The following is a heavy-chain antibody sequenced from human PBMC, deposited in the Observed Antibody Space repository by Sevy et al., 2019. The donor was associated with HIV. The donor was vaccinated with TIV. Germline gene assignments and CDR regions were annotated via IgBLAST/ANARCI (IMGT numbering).Heavy chain of an antibody. CDR3: AKSTGYCSGGSCYRPQLDY. Sequence: GGSLRLSCAASGFTFDDYAMHWVRQAPGKGLEWVSVISWNSGSIGYADSVKGRFTISRDNAKNSLYLQMNSLRAEDTALYYCAKSTGYCSGGSCYRPQLDYWGQGTLVTVSS. CDR1: GFTFDDYA. D-gene: IGHD2-15*01. V-gene: IGHV3-9*01. CDR2: ISWNSGSI. J-gene: IGHJ4*02.